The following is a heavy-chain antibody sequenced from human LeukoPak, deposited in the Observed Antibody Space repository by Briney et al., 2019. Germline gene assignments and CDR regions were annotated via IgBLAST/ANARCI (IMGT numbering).Heavy chain of an antibody. CDR2: ISYTGNS. D-gene: IGHD4-17*01. J-gene: IGHJ4*02. Sequence: PSETLSLTCTVSGGSSSSGGYYWSWIRQLPGKGLEGIGYISYTGNSYYNPSLKRRVTISVDTSKNQFSLRLSSVTAADTAVYYCARDVDGDYLHFDYWGQGSLVTVSS. CDR1: GGSSSSGGYY. CDR3: ARDVDGDYLHFDY. V-gene: IGHV4-31*03.